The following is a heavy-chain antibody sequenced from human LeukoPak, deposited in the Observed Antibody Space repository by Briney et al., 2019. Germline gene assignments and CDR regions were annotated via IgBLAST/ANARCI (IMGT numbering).Heavy chain of an antibody. CDR2: ISGSGGST. Sequence: GGSLRLSCAASGFTFSSYAMSWVRQAPGKGLEWVSAISGSGGSTYYADSVKGRFTISRDNSKNTLYLQMNSLRAEDTAVYYCAREASYYDFWSGYSFDYWGQGTLVTVSS. J-gene: IGHJ4*02. CDR1: GFTFSSYA. D-gene: IGHD3-3*01. CDR3: AREASYYDFWSGYSFDY. V-gene: IGHV3-23*01.